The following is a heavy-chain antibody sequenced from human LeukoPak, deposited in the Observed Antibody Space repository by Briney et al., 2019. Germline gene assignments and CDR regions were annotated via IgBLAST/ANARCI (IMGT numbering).Heavy chain of an antibody. CDR3: ARDRDSSGLN. CDR2: ISYDGSNK. Sequence: PGRSLRLSCAASGFTFSSYGMHWVRQAPGKGLEWVAVISYDGSNKYYVDSVKGRVTISRDNSKNTLYLQMNSLRAEDTAVYYCARDRDSSGLNWGQGTLVTVSS. D-gene: IGHD6-19*01. V-gene: IGHV3-30*03. CDR1: GFTFSSYG. J-gene: IGHJ1*01.